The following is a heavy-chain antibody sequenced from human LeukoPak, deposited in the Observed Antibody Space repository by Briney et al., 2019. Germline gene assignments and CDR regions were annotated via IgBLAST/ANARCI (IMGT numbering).Heavy chain of an antibody. CDR2: ISWNSGSI. D-gene: IGHD6-13*01. J-gene: IGHJ4*02. CDR1: GFTFDDYA. Sequence: GGSLRLSCAASGFTFDDYAMHWVRQAPGKGLEWVSGISWNSGSIGYADSVKGRFTISRDNAKNPLYLQMNSLRAEDTALYYCAKDIGHSSSWYVIGFDYWGQGTLVTVSS. V-gene: IGHV3-9*01. CDR3: AKDIGHSSSWYVIGFDY.